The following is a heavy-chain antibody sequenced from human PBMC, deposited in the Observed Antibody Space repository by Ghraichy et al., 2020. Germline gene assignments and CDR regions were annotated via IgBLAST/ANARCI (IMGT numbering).Heavy chain of an antibody. CDR3: ALPHSSSSPRGYFQH. Sequence: SVKVSCKASGGTFSSHATSRVRQAPGQGLEWMGGIIPIFGTANYAQKFQGRVTITADESTSTAYMELSSLRSEDTAVYYCALPHSSSSPRGYFQHWGQGTLVTVSS. J-gene: IGHJ1*01. CDR1: GGTFSSHA. D-gene: IGHD6-6*01. V-gene: IGHV1-69*13. CDR2: IIPIFGTA.